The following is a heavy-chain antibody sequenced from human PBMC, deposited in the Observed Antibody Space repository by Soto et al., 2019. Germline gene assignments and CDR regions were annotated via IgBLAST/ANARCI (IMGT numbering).Heavy chain of an antibody. Sequence: EMQLLESGGGLVQPGGSLRLSCAASGFTMSTYSVTWVRQAPGKGLGWVSGISVTPGITFYADSVKGRFTISRDSSNNAVYLQMNSLRAEDTAMYFCSKWSGYGDLWGQGTLVTVSS. V-gene: IGHV3-23*01. CDR2: ISVTPGIT. D-gene: IGHD5-12*01. J-gene: IGHJ4*02. CDR1: GFTMSTYS. CDR3: SKWSGYGDL.